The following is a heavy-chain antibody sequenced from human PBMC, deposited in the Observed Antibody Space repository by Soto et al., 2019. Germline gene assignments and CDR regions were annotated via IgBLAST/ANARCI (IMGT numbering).Heavy chain of an antibody. CDR1: GFTVSSNY. CDR3: ARIGSWNYYYGMDV. V-gene: IGHV3-53*01. Sequence: GGSLRLSCAASGFTVSSNYMSWVRQAPGKGLEWVSVIYSGGSTYYADSVKGRFTISRDNSKNTLYLQMNSLRAEDTAVYYCARIGSWNYYYGMDVWGQGTTVTVSS. CDR2: IYSGGST. D-gene: IGHD2-15*01. J-gene: IGHJ6*02.